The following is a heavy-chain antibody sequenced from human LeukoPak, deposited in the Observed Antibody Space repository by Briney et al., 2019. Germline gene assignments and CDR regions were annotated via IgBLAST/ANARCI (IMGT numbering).Heavy chain of an antibody. J-gene: IGHJ5*02. CDR1: GGSFTNYY. D-gene: IGHD3-10*01. Sequence: KSSETLSLTCAVYGGSFTNYYWGWIRQPPGKGLEWIGSIYYSGSTYYNPSLKSRVTISVDTSKNQFSLKLSSVTAADTAVYYCARDYYYGSGSYYNWFDPWGQGTLVTVSS. CDR3: ARDYYYGSGSYYNWFDP. CDR2: IYYSGST. V-gene: IGHV4-39*02.